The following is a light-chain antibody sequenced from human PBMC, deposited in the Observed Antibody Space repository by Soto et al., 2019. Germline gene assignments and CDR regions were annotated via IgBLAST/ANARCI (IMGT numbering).Light chain of an antibody. V-gene: IGKV3-20*01. J-gene: IGKJ1*01. CDR2: GAS. CDR3: QQYGSSPRT. CDR1: QSVSRSY. Sequence: DTVLTQSPGTLSLSPGERATLSCRASQSVSRSYLAWYQQKPGQAPRLLIYGASTRATAIPDRFSGSGSGTDFTLTISRLEPEDFAVYYCQQYGSSPRTFGQGTKVDSK.